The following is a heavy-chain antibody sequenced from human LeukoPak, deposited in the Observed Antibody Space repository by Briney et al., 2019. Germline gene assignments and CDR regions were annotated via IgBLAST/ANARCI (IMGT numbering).Heavy chain of an antibody. CDR3: ARDGYGGNPYFDY. CDR2: IYYSGTT. V-gene: IGHV4-30-4*01. D-gene: IGHD4-23*01. CDR1: GGSISSGDYY. J-gene: IGHJ4*02. Sequence: SQTLSLTCTVSGGSISSGDYYWSWIRQPPGKGLEWIGYIYYSGTTYYNPSLKSRVTISVDTSKNQFSLKLSSVTAADTAVYYCARDGYGGNPYFDYWGQGTLVTVSS.